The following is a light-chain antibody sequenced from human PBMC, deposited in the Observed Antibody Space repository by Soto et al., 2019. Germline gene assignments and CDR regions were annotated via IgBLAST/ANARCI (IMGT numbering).Light chain of an antibody. CDR3: QQYNIWPRT. V-gene: IGKV3-15*01. J-gene: IGKJ1*01. CDR1: QDVSSS. CDR2: DAS. Sequence: ELGMTQSPATLSVSPGERATLSCRASQDVSSSLAWYQQKPGQAPRLLIYDASNRATGIPARFSGSGSGTEFTLTISSLQSEDFAVYYCQQYNIWPRTFGQGTKVEIK.